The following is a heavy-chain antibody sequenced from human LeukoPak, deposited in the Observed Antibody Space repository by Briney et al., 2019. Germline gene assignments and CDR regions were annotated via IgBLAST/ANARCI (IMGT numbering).Heavy chain of an antibody. Sequence: GASVKVSCKASGYTFTTYAMNWVRQAPGQGLEWMGWINTATGNPTFAQGFTGRSVFSLDTSVSTAYLHITSLKAEDTAVYYCARGRGAVAGNWYFDLLGRGTLVTVSS. V-gene: IGHV7-4-1*02. D-gene: IGHD6-19*01. CDR3: ARGRGAVAGNWYFDL. J-gene: IGHJ2*01. CDR1: GYTFTTYA. CDR2: INTATGNP.